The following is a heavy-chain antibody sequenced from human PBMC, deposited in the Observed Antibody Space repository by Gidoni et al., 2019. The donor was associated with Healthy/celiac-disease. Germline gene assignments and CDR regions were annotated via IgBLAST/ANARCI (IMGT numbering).Heavy chain of an antibody. J-gene: IGHJ3*02. CDR2: ISVSGGST. V-gene: IGHV3-23*01. Sequence: WVSAISVSGGSTYYADSVKGRFTISRDNSKNTLYLQMNSLRAEDTAVYYCARSIAALYDAFDIWGQGTMVTVSS. D-gene: IGHD6-6*01. CDR3: ARSIAALYDAFDI.